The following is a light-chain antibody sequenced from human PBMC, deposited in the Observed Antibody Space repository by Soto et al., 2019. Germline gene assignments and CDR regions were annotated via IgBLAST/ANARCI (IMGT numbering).Light chain of an antibody. Sequence: EIVLTQSPGTLSLSPGERATLSCSASQSVTSNYLAWYQQKPGQAPGLLIYDTSTRASGVPDRFSGSGSGTEFTLTISRLEPEDFAVYYCQQYNNWPPITFGQGTRLEIK. CDR2: DTS. CDR3: QQYNNWPPIT. V-gene: IGKV3-20*01. CDR1: QSVTSNY. J-gene: IGKJ5*01.